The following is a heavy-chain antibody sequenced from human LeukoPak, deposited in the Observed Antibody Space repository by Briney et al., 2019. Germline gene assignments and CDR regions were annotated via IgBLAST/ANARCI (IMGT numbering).Heavy chain of an antibody. CDR3: ATLRSTYSESYFHH. J-gene: IGHJ1*01. V-gene: IGHV4-59*01. CDR2: IYNSGST. CDR1: GGSMNSYY. Sequence: PSETLSLTCSVSGGSMNSYYWSWIRQSPGKGLEWIGYIYNSGSTNYNPSLQSRVTISVDTSKNQFSLKLYSVTAADTAVYYCATLRSTYSESYFHHWGQGTRVTVSS. D-gene: IGHD1-26*01.